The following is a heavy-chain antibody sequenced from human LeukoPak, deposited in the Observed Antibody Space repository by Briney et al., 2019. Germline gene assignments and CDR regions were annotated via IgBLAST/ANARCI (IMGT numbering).Heavy chain of an antibody. V-gene: IGHV3-7*01. CDR1: GITVSRNY. D-gene: IGHD6-19*01. Sequence: PGGSLRLSCAVSGITVSRNYMSWVRQAPGKGLEWVANIKQDGSEKYYVDSVKGRFTISRDNAKNSLYLQMNSLRAEDTAVYYCARETPTSGWRSFDSWGQGTLITVSS. J-gene: IGHJ4*02. CDR3: ARETPTSGWRSFDS. CDR2: IKQDGSEK.